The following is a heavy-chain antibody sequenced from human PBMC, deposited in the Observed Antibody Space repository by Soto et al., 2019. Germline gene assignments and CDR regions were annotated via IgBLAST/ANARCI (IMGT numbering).Heavy chain of an antibody. V-gene: IGHV3-23*01. CDR2: ISGSGGST. D-gene: IGHD5-18*01. J-gene: IGHJ4*02. Sequence: GGSLRLSCAASGFTFSSYAMSWVRQAPGKGLEWVSAISGSGGSTYYADSMKGRFTISRDNSKNTLYLQMNSLRAEDTAVYYCAKRSPAVDTAIGGTFDYWGQGTLVTVSS. CDR1: GFTFSSYA. CDR3: AKRSPAVDTAIGGTFDY.